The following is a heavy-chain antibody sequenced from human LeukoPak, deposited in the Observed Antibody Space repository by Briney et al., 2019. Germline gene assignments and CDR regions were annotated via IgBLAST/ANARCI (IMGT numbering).Heavy chain of an antibody. J-gene: IGHJ3*02. V-gene: IGHV1-58*02. Sequence: SVKVSCKASGLTFTSSAMQWVRQARGQRLEWIGWIVVGSGNTNYAQKFQERVTITRDMSTSTAYMELSSLRSEDTAVYYCAAALTTVVTPDAFDIWGQGTMVTVSS. D-gene: IGHD4-23*01. CDR1: GLTFTSSA. CDR2: IVVGSGNT. CDR3: AAALTTVVTPDAFDI.